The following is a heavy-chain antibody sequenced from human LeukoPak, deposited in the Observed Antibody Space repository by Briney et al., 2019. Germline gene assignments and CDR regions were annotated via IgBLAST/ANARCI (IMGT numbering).Heavy chain of an antibody. V-gene: IGHV6-1*01. CDR1: GDSVSSNSAA. CDR3: ARTYSSGWYFVYYYYGMDV. CDR2: TYYRSKWYN. J-gene: IGHJ6*02. D-gene: IGHD6-19*01. Sequence: SQTLSLTCATSGDSVSSNSAAWNWIRQSPSRGLEWLGRTYYRSKWYNDYAVSVKSRITINPDTSKNQFSLQLNSVTPEDTAVYYCARTYSSGWYFVYYYYGMDVWGQGTTVTVSS.